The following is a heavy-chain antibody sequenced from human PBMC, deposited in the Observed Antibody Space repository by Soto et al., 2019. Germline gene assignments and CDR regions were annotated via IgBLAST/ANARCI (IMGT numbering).Heavy chain of an antibody. V-gene: IGHV4-34*01. CDR1: GGSFSGYY. CDR2: INHSGST. J-gene: IGHJ4*02. D-gene: IGHD3-3*01. Sequence: SETLSLTCAVYGGSFSGYYWSWIRQPPGKGLEWIGEINHSGSTNYNPSLKSRVTISVDTSKNQFSLKLSSVTAADTAVYYCARGRGRITIFGVVTYFDYWGQRTLVTVSS. CDR3: ARGRGRITIFGVVTYFDY.